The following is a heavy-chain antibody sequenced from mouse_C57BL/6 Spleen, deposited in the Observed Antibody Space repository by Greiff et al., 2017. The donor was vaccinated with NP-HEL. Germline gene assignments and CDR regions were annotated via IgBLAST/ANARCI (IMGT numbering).Heavy chain of an antibody. CDR2: INPSTGGT. CDR3: ARSPSYYGSSLRAMDY. Sequence: VQLQQSGPELVKPGASVKISCKASGYSFTGYYMNWVKQSPEKSLEWIGEINPSTGGTTYNQKFKAKATLTVDKSSSTAYMQLKSLTSEDSAVYYCARSPSYYGSSLRAMDYWGQGTSVTVSS. CDR1: GYSFTGYY. V-gene: IGHV1-42*01. D-gene: IGHD1-1*01. J-gene: IGHJ4*01.